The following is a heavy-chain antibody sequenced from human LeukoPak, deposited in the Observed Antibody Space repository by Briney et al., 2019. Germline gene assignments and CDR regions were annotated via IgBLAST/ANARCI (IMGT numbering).Heavy chain of an antibody. CDR3: ARDSAVRGVVGNWFDP. CDR1: GFTFSSYG. CDR2: IRYDASNK. V-gene: IGHV3-30*02. J-gene: IGHJ5*02. Sequence: GGSLRLSCAASGFTFSSYGMHWVRQAPGKGLEWVAFIRYDASNKYYADSVKGRFTISRDNSKNTLYLQMNSLRAEDTAVYYCARDSAVRGVVGNWFDPWGQGTLVTVSS. D-gene: IGHD3-10*01.